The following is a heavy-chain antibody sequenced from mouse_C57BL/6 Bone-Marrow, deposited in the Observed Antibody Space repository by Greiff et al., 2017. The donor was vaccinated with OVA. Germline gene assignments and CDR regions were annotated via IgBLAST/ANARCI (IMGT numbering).Heavy chain of an antibody. Sequence: QVTLKESGPGILQPSQTLSLTCSFSGFSLSTFGMGVGWIRQPSGKGLEWLAHIWWDDDKYYNPALKSRLTISKDTSKNQVFLKIANVDTADTATYYCARIAGYYGSSPAWFAYWGQGTLVTVSA. V-gene: IGHV8-8*01. CDR3: ARIAGYYGSSPAWFAY. CDR1: GFSLSTFGMG. CDR2: IWWDDDK. D-gene: IGHD1-1*01. J-gene: IGHJ3*01.